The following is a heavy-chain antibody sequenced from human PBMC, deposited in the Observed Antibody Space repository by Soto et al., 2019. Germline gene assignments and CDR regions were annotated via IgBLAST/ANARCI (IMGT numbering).Heavy chain of an antibody. CDR3: ARALPDSVTTRGDYYYYYMDV. CDR2: ISAYNGNT. CDR1: GYTFTSYG. J-gene: IGHJ6*03. V-gene: IGHV1-18*01. D-gene: IGHD4-17*01. Sequence: ASVKVSCKASGYTFTSYGISWVRQAPGQGLEWMGWISAYNGNTNYAQKLQGRVTMTTDTSTSTAYMELRSLRSDDTAVYYCARALPDSVTTRGDYYYYYMDVWGKGTTVTVSS.